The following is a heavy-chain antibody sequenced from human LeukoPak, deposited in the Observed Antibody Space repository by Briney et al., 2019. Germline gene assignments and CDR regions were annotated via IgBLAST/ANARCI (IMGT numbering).Heavy chain of an antibody. CDR1: GFTFSSYW. CDR3: ARGEYCSGGSCYSAAFDI. Sequence: GGSLRLSCAASGFTFSSYWMHWVRQAPGKGLVWVSRIYFEGSSTHYADSVKGRFTISRDNAKNTLYLQMNSLRAEDTAVYYCARGEYCSGGSCYSAAFDIWGQGTMVT. J-gene: IGHJ3*02. V-gene: IGHV3-74*01. D-gene: IGHD2-15*01. CDR2: IYFEGSST.